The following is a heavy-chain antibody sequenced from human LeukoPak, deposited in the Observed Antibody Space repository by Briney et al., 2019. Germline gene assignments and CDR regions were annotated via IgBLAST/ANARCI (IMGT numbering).Heavy chain of an antibody. CDR1: GFTFSYYE. CDR2: IGSGGGSI. V-gene: IGHV3-48*03. D-gene: IGHD4-17*01. J-gene: IGHJ3*02. CDR3: ARDDYGGTFDAFDI. Sequence: GGSLRLSCAASGFTFSYYEMNWVRQAPGKGLEWVSYIGSGGGSIYYTDSVRGRFTSSRDNAKKSLYLQMNSLRVEDTAVYYCARDDYGGTFDAFDIWGQGAMVTVSS.